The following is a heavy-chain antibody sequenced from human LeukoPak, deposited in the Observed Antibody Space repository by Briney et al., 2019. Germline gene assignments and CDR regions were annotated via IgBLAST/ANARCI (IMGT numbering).Heavy chain of an antibody. CDR3: ARDKEGIAVAGSFDY. J-gene: IGHJ4*02. CDR2: IIPILGIA. Sequence: SVKVSCKASGGTFSSYAISWVRQAPGQGLEWMGRIIPILGIANYAQKFQGRVTITADKSTSTAYMELSSLRSEDTAVYYCARDKEGIAVAGSFDYWGQGTLVTVSS. CDR1: GGTFSSYA. V-gene: IGHV1-69*04. D-gene: IGHD6-19*01.